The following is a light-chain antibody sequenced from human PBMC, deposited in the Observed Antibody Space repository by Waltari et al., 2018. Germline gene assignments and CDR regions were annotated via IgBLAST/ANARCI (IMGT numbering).Light chain of an antibody. CDR3: CSYNDGPYV. Sequence: QSALTQPASVSGSPGQSITISCTGTSSDVGTYNLVSWYQQHPGKAPKLMIYEVTKRPSGVASRFSASSSGNTASLTISGSQAEDEADYYCCSYNDGPYVFGTGTKVTVL. CDR2: EVT. V-gene: IGLV2-23*02. CDR1: SSDVGTYNL. J-gene: IGLJ1*01.